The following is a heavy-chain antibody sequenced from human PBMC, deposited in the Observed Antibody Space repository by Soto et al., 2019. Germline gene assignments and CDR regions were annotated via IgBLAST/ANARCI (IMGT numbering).Heavy chain of an antibody. CDR3: AKDFGAWSDS. CDR2: ISYDGTDK. CDR1: GFAFSTYG. J-gene: IGHJ5*02. V-gene: IGHV3-30*18. D-gene: IGHD6-19*01. Sequence: DLVESGGGVVQPGRSLTISCVGSGFAFSTYGMHWVRQAPAKGLEWVALISYDGTDKYYADSVKGRFSISRDNSKQSLSLQMDSLRPEDTAVYYCAKDFGAWSDSWGQRTLVNVSS.